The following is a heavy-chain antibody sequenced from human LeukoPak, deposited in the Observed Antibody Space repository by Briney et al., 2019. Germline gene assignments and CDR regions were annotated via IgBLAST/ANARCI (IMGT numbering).Heavy chain of an antibody. CDR1: GGSISSASYY. CDR2: IYISGST. J-gene: IGHJ4*02. CDR3: ARDILATSIAAPYY. D-gene: IGHD6-13*01. Sequence: SETLSLTCTVSGGSISSASYYWSWIRQPAGKGLEWIGRIYISGSTNYKSSLKSRVTISVDTSKNQFSLKLSSVTAADTAVYYCARDILATSIAAPYYWGQGTLATVSS. V-gene: IGHV4-61*02.